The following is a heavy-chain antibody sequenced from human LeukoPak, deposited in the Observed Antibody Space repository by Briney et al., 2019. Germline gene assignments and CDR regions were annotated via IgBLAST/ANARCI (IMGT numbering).Heavy chain of an antibody. D-gene: IGHD2-2*01. CDR1: GFTFGDYA. CDR2: IRDKAYGGTT. CDR3: TRDCSSTNCFVDY. V-gene: IGHV3-49*03. J-gene: IGHJ4*02. Sequence: GGSLRLSCTASGFTFGDYAMSWFRQAPGKGLEWVSLIRDKAYGGTTEYAASVKGRFTISRDDSKNIAYLQVNSLKTEDTGVYYCTRDCSSTNCFVDYWGQGTLVTVSS.